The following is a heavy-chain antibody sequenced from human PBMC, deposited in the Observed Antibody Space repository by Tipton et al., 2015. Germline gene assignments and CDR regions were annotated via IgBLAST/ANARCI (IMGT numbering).Heavy chain of an antibody. CDR3: AEESNAN. CDR2: ISYTGHT. CDR1: GVSISNSTYF. V-gene: IGHV4-39*01. Sequence: TLSLTCTVSGVSISNSTYFWGWIRQPPGKGLEWIGSISYTGHTYYNPSLKSRVPISVDTSKNQFSLKLTSVTAADTAVYYCAEESNANWGQGTLVTVSS. J-gene: IGHJ4*02. D-gene: IGHD3-10*01.